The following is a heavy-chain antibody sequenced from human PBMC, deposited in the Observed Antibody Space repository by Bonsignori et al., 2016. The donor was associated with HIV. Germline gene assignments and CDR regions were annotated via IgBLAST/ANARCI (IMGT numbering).Heavy chain of an antibody. CDR3: ARELTYAGAFDI. D-gene: IGHD3-16*01. Sequence: WVRQAPGQGLEWMGWINPNSGGTNYAQKFQGRVTMTRDTSISTACMELSRLRSDDTAVYYCARELTYAGAFDIWGQGTMVTVSS. V-gene: IGHV1-2*02. CDR2: INPNSGGT. J-gene: IGHJ3*02.